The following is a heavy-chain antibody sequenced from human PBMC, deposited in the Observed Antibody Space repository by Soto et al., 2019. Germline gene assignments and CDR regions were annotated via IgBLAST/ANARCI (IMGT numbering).Heavy chain of an antibody. Sequence: QVQLVESGGGVVQPGRSLRLSCAASGFTFSSYAMHWVRQAPGKGLEWVAVISYDGSNKYYGDSVKGRFTISRDNSKNTLYLQRNSLRAEDTAVYYCARVHCSSTSCYPDYYGMDVWGQGTTVTVSS. J-gene: IGHJ6*02. CDR2: ISYDGSNK. D-gene: IGHD2-2*01. CDR3: ARVHCSSTSCYPDYYGMDV. CDR1: GFTFSSYA. V-gene: IGHV3-30-3*01.